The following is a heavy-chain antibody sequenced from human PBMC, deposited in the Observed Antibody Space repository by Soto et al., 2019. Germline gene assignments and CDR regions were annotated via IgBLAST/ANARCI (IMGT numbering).Heavy chain of an antibody. V-gene: IGHV3-30-3*01. Sequence: GGSLRLSCVVSGFNFSNYAIDWVRQAPGKGLDWVAVTSKDGSKKYYADSVKGRFTISRDNSKNTVYLQMNSLSTEDTAIYYCARDISVAGAGHFLHWGQGTLVTVSS. CDR3: ARDISVAGAGHFLH. CDR2: TSKDGSKK. D-gene: IGHD6-19*01. J-gene: IGHJ1*01. CDR1: GFNFSNYA.